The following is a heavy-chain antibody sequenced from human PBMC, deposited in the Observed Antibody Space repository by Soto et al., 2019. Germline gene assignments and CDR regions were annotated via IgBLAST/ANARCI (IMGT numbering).Heavy chain of an antibody. CDR2: ISAYNGNT. V-gene: IGHV1-18*04. D-gene: IGHD6-13*01. CDR3: ARDSSSWYGAMYYYYGMDV. Sequence: ASVKVSCKASGYTFTSYGISWVRRAPGQGLEWMGWISAYNGNTNYAQKLQGRVTMTTDTSTSTAYMELRSLRSDDTAVYYCARDSSSWYGAMYYYYGMDVWGQGTTVTVSS. J-gene: IGHJ6*02. CDR1: GYTFTSYG.